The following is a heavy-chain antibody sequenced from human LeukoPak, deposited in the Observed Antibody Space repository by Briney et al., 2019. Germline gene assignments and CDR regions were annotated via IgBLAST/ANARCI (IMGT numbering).Heavy chain of an antibody. CDR1: GGSISSYY. J-gene: IGHJ6*02. CDR3: ARGRGSGWSPRYYYYYYGMDV. Sequence: SETLSLTCTVSGGSISSYYWSWIRQPPGKGLEWIGYIYYSGSTNYNPSLKSRVTISVDTSKNQFSLKLSSVTAADTAVYYCARGRGSGWSPRYYYYYYGMDVWGQGTTVTVSS. V-gene: IGHV4-59*12. D-gene: IGHD6-19*01. CDR2: IYYSGST.